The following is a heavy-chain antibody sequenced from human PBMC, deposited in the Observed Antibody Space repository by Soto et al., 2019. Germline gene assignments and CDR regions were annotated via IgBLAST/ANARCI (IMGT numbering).Heavy chain of an antibody. CDR2: ISYDGSDK. CDR3: AKVTGYCSSSSCRRDYYYYGMDV. J-gene: IGHJ6*02. Sequence: AGGSLRLSCAASGFTFSNYGMHWVRQAPGKGLEWVAVISYDGSDKYYADSVKGRFSISRDNSKNTLYLQMNSLRAEDTAVYYCAKVTGYCSSSSCRRDYYYYGMDVWGQGTTVTVSS. V-gene: IGHV3-30*18. D-gene: IGHD2-2*01. CDR1: GFTFSNYG.